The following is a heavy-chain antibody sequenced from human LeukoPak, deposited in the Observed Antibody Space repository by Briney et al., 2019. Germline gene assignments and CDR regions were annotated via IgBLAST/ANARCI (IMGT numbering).Heavy chain of an antibody. D-gene: IGHD3-10*01. CDR2: VDSRCCNT. CDR1: GYTFTSYD. CDR3: ARSRGRLGWFDP. Sequence: ASVTVACKAAGYTFTSYDINWVRQAKGQGLEWVGWVDSRCCNTGFAQKFQGRVNTTRASSIRPTYIKLDSLGSEDTAVYYCARSRGRLGWFDPWGQGTLVTVSS. V-gene: IGHV1-8*01. J-gene: IGHJ5*02.